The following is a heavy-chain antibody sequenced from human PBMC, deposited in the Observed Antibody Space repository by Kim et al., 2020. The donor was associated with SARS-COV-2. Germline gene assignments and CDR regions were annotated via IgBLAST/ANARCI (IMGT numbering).Heavy chain of an antibody. Sequence: GGSLRLSCEASGFTFSGFWMTWIRQAPGKGLECVANIKYDGSEKYYVGSVKGRFTISRDNAKSTMYLQMNNLRAEDTAVYYCVRGLNDYGSGSPSLRGGHWGQGTLVTVSS. D-gene: IGHD3-10*01. V-gene: IGHV3-7*03. J-gene: IGHJ4*02. CDR1: GFTFSGFW. CDR3: VRGLNDYGSGSPSLRGGH. CDR2: IKYDGSEK.